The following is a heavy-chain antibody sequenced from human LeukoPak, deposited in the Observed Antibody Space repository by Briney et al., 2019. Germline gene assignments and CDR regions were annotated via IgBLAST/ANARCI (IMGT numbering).Heavy chain of an antibody. V-gene: IGHV4-34*01. J-gene: IGHJ6*02. CDR1: GGSFSGYY. CDR2: INHSGST. D-gene: IGHD6-6*01. CDR3: ARVGAARYYYYYGMDV. Sequence: PSETLSLTCAVYGGSFSGYYWSWIRQPPGKGLEWSGEINHSGSTNYNPSLKSRVTISVDTSKNQFSLKLSSVTAADTAVYYCARVGAARYYYYYGMDVWGQGTTVTVSS.